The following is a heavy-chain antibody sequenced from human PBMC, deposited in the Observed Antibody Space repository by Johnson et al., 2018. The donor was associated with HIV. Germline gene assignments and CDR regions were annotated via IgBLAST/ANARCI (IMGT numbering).Heavy chain of an antibody. D-gene: IGHD6-19*01. CDR1: GFTFSSYG. J-gene: IGHJ3*02. CDR3: AKDEQWLNDAFDI. CDR2: IRYDGSNK. Sequence: VQLVESGGGVVQPGGSLRLSCAASGFTFSSYGMHWVRQAPGKGLEWVAFIRYDGSNKYYADSVKGRFTISRDNSENTLYLQMNSLRAEDTAVYYCAKDEQWLNDAFDIWGQGTMVTVSS. V-gene: IGHV3-30*02.